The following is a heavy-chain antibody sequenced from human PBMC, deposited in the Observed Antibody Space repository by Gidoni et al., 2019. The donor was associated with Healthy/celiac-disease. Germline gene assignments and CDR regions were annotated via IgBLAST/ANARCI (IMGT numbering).Heavy chain of an antibody. CDR3: AREGWDGDYGY. V-gene: IGHV3-48*03. D-gene: IGHD4-17*01. Sequence: EVQLVASGGGLVQPVGSLRLSCAASGFTFSSYEMNWVRQAPGKGLEWVSYISRSGSTIYYADSVKGRFTISRDNAKNSLYLQMNSLRAEDTAVYYCAREGWDGDYGYWGQGTLVTVSS. CDR2: ISRSGSTI. J-gene: IGHJ4*02. CDR1: GFTFSSYE.